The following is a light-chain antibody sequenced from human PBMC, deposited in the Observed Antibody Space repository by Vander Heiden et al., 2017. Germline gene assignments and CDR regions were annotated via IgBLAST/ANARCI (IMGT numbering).Light chain of an antibody. CDR1: QTISSS. CDR2: GAS. J-gene: IGKJ2*01. Sequence: DIQMTQSPSSLSASVGDRVTITCRASQTISSSLIWYQQKPGKGPKLLIYGASTLLSGVPSRFSGSGSGTDFTLTISSLQPEDFATYYCQQSYSTSVTFGQGTKVEIK. V-gene: IGKV1-39*01. CDR3: QQSYSTSVT.